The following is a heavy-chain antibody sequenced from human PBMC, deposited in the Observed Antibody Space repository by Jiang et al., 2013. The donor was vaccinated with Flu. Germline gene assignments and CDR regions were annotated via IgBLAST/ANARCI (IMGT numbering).Heavy chain of an antibody. Sequence: GAEVKKPGASVTVSCKASGDSFTTYGFSWVRQAPGQGLEWTGWIYPDNGNTNYAQNLQDRLTLTTDTSTSTVYMELRSLRSDDTAVYYCARGGYTYASDTHAFAIWGQGTIVSVSS. D-gene: IGHD5-18*01. J-gene: IGHJ3*02. V-gene: IGHV1-18*01. CDR2: IYPDNGNT. CDR3: ARGGYTYASDTHAFAI. CDR1: GDSFTTYG.